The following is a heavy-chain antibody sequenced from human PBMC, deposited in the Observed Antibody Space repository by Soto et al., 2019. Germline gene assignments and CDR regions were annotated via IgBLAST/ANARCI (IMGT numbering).Heavy chain of an antibody. V-gene: IGHV3-21*01. J-gene: IGHJ4*02. CDR3: ARDLAVPAAIQY. D-gene: IGHD2-2*01. CDR2: ISSSSSYI. Sequence: GGSPRLSCAASGFTFSSYSMNWVRQAPGKGLEWVSSISSSSSYIYYADSVKGRFTISRDNAKNSLYLQMNSLRAEDTAVYYCARDLAVPAAIQYWGQGTLVTVSS. CDR1: GFTFSSYS.